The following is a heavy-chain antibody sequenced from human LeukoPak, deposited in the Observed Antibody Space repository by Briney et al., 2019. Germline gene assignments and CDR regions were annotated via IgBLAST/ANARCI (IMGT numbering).Heavy chain of an antibody. CDR2: INPNNGDT. CDR1: GYTFSGYY. J-gene: IGHJ4*02. CDR3: ARDYCSSTSCLFDY. V-gene: IGHV1-2*06. Sequence: ASVKVSCKASGYTFSGYYMHWVRQAPGQGLEWMGRINPNNGDTIYAQKFQGRVTMTRDTSISTAYMDLSRLRFDDTAVYYCARDYCSSTSCLFDYWGQGTLVTVSS. D-gene: IGHD2-2*01.